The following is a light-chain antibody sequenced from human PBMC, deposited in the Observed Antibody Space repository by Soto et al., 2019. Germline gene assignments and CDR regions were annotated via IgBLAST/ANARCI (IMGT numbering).Light chain of an antibody. Sequence: EILFTHSPATLSFSAGEIATLSCRASQSVTNYLSWYQQKPGQAPRLLMFDASNRATGIPARFSGSGSLTDFTLTISSLEPEDFALYFCQQHSNWPLTFGQGTRLEIK. J-gene: IGKJ5*01. CDR1: QSVTNY. V-gene: IGKV3-11*01. CDR2: DAS. CDR3: QQHSNWPLT.